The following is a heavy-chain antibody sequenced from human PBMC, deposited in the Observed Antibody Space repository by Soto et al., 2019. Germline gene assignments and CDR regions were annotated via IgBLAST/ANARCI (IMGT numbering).Heavy chain of an antibody. CDR1: GGSFSGYY. J-gene: IGHJ6*03. Sequence: QVQLQQWGAGLLKPSETLSLTCAVYGGSFSGYYWSWIRQPPGKGLEWIGEINHSGSTNYNPSLMSRVVISLVTAKNHFSLVLRCVAAAAAAVYYCARWGDYSGGSCTSYYYYYMDVWGKGTTVTVSS. CDR3: ARWGDYSGGSCTSYYYYYMDV. V-gene: IGHV4-34*01. CDR2: INHSGST. D-gene: IGHD2-15*01.